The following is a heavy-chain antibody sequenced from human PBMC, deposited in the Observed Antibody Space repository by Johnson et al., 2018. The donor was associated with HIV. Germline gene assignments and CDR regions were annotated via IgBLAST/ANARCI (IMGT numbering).Heavy chain of an antibody. CDR2: IKEDGSEK. CDR1: GFTFSRYW. J-gene: IGHJ3*02. Sequence: VQLVESGGGLVQPGGSLRLSCAASGFTFSRYWMNWVRQLPGKGPEWVANIKEDGSEKYYVDSVKGRITISRDNAKNSLSLQMNRLRAEDAAVYYCAREGLYSGSLGAFDIWGQGTMVTVSS. V-gene: IGHV3-7*01. D-gene: IGHD1-26*01. CDR3: AREGLYSGSLGAFDI.